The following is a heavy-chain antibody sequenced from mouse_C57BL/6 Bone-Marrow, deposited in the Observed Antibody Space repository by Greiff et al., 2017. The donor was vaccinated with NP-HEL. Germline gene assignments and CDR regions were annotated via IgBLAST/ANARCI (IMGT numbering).Heavy chain of an antibody. D-gene: IGHD1-1*01. V-gene: IGHV14-4*01. J-gene: IGHJ3*01. CDR1: GFNIKDDY. Sequence: EVQLVESGAELVRPGASVKLSCTASGFNIKDDYMHWVKQRPEQGLEWIGWIDPENGDTEYASKFQGKATITADTSSNTAYLQLSSLTSEDTAVYYCTPHYYGSSPFAYWGQGTLVTVSA. CDR3: TPHYYGSSPFAY. CDR2: IDPENGDT.